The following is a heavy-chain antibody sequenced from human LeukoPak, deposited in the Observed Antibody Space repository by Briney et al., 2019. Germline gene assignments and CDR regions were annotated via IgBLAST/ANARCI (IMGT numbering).Heavy chain of an antibody. CDR1: GYTFSNAC. Sequence: PGGSLRLSCAASGYTFSNACMSWVRQAPGEGLEWVGGINRKTDGRTTNYAAPVKGRFTNSSDHSKSTLYLQMNSLKTEDTAVYYCTTARLWADYWGQGTLVTVSS. J-gene: IGHJ4*02. CDR3: TTARLWADY. CDR2: INRKTDGRTT. D-gene: IGHD2-21*01. V-gene: IGHV3-15*01.